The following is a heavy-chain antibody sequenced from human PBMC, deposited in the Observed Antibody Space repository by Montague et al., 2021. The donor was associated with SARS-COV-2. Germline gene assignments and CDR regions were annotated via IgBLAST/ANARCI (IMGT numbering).Heavy chain of an antibody. Sequence: SETLSLTCTVSGGSVTNNIDYWAWIRRPPGKGLEWTGSIYYTGNTYYNPSLKSRVTISVVTSKNHFTLKLSSVTAAETAVYYCARLKRYFDSSGSPSAFDFWGQGTKVTVSS. J-gene: IGHJ3*01. CDR2: IYYTGNT. CDR3: ARLKRYFDSSGSPSAFDF. V-gene: IGHV4-39*02. D-gene: IGHD3-22*01. CDR1: GGSVTNNIDY.